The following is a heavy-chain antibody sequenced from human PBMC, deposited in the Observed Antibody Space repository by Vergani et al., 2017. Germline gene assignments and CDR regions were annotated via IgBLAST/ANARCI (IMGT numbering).Heavy chain of an antibody. V-gene: IGHV4-34*01. CDR2: INHSGST. CDR3: ARGHLYGSGSYHNPHYYFDY. D-gene: IGHD3-10*01. CDR1: GGSFSGYY. Sequence: QVQLQQWGAGLLKPSETLSLTCAVYGGSFSGYYWSWIRQPPGKGLEWIGEINHSGSTNYNPSLKSRVTISVDTSKNQFSLKLSSVTAADTAVYYCARGHLYGSGSYHNPHYYFDYWGQGTLVTVSS. J-gene: IGHJ4*02.